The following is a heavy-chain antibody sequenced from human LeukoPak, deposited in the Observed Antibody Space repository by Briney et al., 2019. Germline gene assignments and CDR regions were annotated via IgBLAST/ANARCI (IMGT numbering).Heavy chain of an antibody. CDR2: INYRGTT. J-gene: IGHJ4*02. V-gene: IGHV4-31*03. D-gene: IGHD2-2*01. CDR3: ARDGGIAAAMSLDY. Sequence: SETLSLTCTVSGGSISSVGYSWSWFRQPPGKGLEWIGYINYRGTTYYNPSLKSRVTISVDTSKNQFSLKLSSVTAADTAVYYCARDGGIAAAMSLDYWGQGTLVTVSS. CDR1: GGSISSVGYS.